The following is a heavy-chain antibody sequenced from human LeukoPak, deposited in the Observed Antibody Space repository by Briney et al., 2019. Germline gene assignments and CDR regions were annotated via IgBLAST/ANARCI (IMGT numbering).Heavy chain of an antibody. CDR3: ASAQELEGAWFDH. J-gene: IGHJ5*02. CDR1: GVSISSYY. V-gene: IGHV4-59*08. D-gene: IGHD1-26*01. CDR2: IYYSRST. Sequence: PSETLSLTCTVSGVSISSYYWSWLRQPPGKGMEWVGYIYYSRSTNYNPSLKSLVTISVYTSKNQFSLKLSSVTAADTAVYYCASAQELEGAWFDHWGQGTLVTVSS.